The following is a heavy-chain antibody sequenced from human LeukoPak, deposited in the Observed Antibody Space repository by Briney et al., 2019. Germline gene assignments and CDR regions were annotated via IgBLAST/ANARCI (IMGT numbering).Heavy chain of an antibody. CDR2: IYYSGNT. D-gene: IGHD5-18*01. J-gene: IGHJ4*02. Sequence: PSETLSLTCTVSGGSISSGGNYWNWIRQHPGKGLEWIAYIYYSGNTYYNPSLKSRVTISVDTSKNQFSLELTSVTAADTAVYYCATGGRYSYEFDSWGQGILVTVSS. V-gene: IGHV4-31*03. CDR1: GGSISSGGNY. CDR3: ATGGRYSYEFDS.